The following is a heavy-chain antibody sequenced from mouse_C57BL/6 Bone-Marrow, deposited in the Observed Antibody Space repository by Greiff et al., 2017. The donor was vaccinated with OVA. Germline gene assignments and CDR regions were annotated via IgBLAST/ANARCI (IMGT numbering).Heavy chain of an antibody. V-gene: IGHV8-8*01. CDR2: IWWDDDK. J-gene: IGHJ4*01. D-gene: IGHD2-1*01. CDR3: ARIYNYGNYEEGYYAMDY. CDR1: GFSLSTFGMG. Sequence: QVQLKESGPGILQPSQTLSLTCSFSGFSLSTFGMGVGWIRQPSGKGLEWLAHIWWDDDKYYNPALKSRLTISKDTSKNQVFLKIANVDTADTATYYCARIYNYGNYEEGYYAMDYWGQGTSVTVSS.